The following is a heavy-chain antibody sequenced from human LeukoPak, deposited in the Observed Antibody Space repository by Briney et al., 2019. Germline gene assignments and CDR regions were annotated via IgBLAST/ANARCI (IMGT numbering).Heavy chain of an antibody. CDR3: ATPRGIWGISLDH. Sequence: GGSLRLSCAASGFIVSSKYMSWVRQAPGKGLEWVSIIYSDGTSYYADSVKGRFTISRDNSRNTLYLEMNSLRPEDTAVYYCATPRGIWGISLDHWGQGTLVTVSS. D-gene: IGHD7-27*01. V-gene: IGHV3-53*01. J-gene: IGHJ4*02. CDR2: IYSDGTS. CDR1: GFIVSSKY.